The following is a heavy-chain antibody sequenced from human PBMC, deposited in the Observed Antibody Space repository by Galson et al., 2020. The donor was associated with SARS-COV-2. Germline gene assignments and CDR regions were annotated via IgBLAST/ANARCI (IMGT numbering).Heavy chain of an antibody. Sequence: GGSLRLSCAASGFTFNNYALGWVRQAPGKGLEWVSNISGSGNGTNYADSVKGRFTISRDTSTNTLFLQMNSLRAEDTAFYYCAKDHRAGNIVVVTSFSWGEGALGTV. CDR1: GFTFNNYA. CDR3: AKDHRAGNIVVVTSFS. CDR2: ISGSGNGT. V-gene: IGHV3-23*01. J-gene: IGHJ5*02. D-gene: IGHD2-21*02.